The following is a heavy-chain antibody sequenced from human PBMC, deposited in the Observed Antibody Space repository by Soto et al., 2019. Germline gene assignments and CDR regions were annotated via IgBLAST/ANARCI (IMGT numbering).Heavy chain of an antibody. CDR1: GITFTNAW. CDR3: TTDPGDYEDF. CDR2: IKSRVDGGAA. Sequence: EVQLVESGGDLVKPGGCLRLSCAASGITFTNAWMSWVRQAPGKGLEWVGRIKSRVDGGAADYAAPVRGRFTISRDDSTDTLFLQMNNLEAEDSAVYYCTTDPGDYEDFCGQGTLVTVSS. V-gene: IGHV3-15*01. J-gene: IGHJ4*02. D-gene: IGHD4-17*01.